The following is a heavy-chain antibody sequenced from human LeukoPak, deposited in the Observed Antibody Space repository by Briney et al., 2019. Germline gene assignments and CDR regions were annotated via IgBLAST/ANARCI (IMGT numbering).Heavy chain of an antibody. CDR2: ISGSGGST. J-gene: IGHJ4*02. D-gene: IGHD3-3*01. CDR1: GFTFSSYA. V-gene: IGHV3-23*01. CDR3: AKELRNYDFWSGYAYDY. Sequence: PGGSLRLSCAASGFTFSSYAMSWVRQAPGKGLEWVSAISGSGGSTYYADSVKGRFTISRDNSKNTLYLQMNSLRAEDTAVYYCAKELRNYDFWSGYAYDYWGQGTLVTVSS.